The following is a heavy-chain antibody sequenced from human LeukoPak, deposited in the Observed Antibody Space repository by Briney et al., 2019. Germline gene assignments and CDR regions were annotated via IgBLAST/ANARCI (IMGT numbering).Heavy chain of an antibody. CDR3: ASSLSFGGVIVGLFDY. V-gene: IGHV3-7*01. CDR1: GFTFSSYW. D-gene: IGHD3-16*02. J-gene: IGHJ4*02. CDR2: IKQDGSEK. Sequence: GGSLRLSCAASGFTFSSYWMHWVRQAPGKGLEWVANIKQDGSEKYYVDSVKGRFTISRDNSKNTLYLQMNSLRAEDTAVYYCASSLSFGGVIVGLFDYWGQGTLVTVSS.